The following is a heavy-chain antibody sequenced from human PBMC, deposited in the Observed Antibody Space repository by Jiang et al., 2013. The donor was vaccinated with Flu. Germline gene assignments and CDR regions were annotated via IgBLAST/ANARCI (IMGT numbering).Heavy chain of an antibody. J-gene: IGHJ4*02. CDR3: ARDVDTAMMGLDY. CDR2: IIPIFGTA. Sequence: GAEVKKPGSSVKVSCKASGGTFSSYAISWVRLAPGQGLEWMGGIIPIFGTANYAQKLQGRVTITADESTSTAYMELSSLRSEDTAVYYCARDVDTAMMGLDYWGQGTLVTVSS. V-gene: IGHV1-69*01. CDR1: GGTFSSYA. D-gene: IGHD5-18*01.